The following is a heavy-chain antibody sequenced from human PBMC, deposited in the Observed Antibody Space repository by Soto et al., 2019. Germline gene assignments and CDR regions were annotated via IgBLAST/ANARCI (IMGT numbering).Heavy chain of an antibody. CDR1: GFSFSSFG. J-gene: IGHJ4*02. CDR3: ARPSYDFWSGSYPPFDY. CDR2: IWYDGSFE. Sequence: QVQLVESGGGVVQPGRSLRLSCAASGFSFSSFGMHWVRQAPGKGLEWVAIIWYDGSFEYYADSVKGRFTISRDNSKNQLYLQMTRLRVEDTAVYYCARPSYDFWSGSYPPFDYWGQGTLVTVSS. V-gene: IGHV3-33*03. D-gene: IGHD3-3*01.